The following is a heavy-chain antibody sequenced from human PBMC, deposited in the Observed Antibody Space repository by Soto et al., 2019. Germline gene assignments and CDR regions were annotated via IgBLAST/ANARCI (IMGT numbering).Heavy chain of an antibody. Sequence: GGSLRLSCAASGFTFSSYAMSWVRQAPGKGLEWVVNIKQDGSERYFVDSVKGRFTISRDNTKNSMYLQMNSLRAEDTAVYYCVRGDSNSWSDFWGQGTLVTVSS. D-gene: IGHD6-13*01. J-gene: IGHJ4*02. V-gene: IGHV3-7*01. CDR3: VRGDSNSWSDF. CDR1: GFTFSSYA. CDR2: IKQDGSER.